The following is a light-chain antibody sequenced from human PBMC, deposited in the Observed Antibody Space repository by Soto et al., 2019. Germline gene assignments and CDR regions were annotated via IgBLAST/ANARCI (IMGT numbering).Light chain of an antibody. CDR3: RSYTSSSTPVV. J-gene: IGLJ2*01. CDR2: DVS. Sequence: QSALTQPASVSGSPGQSITISCTGTSSDVGGYNYVSWYQQHPGKAPKLMIYDVSNRPSGVSNRFSGSKSGNTASLTISGLQTEDEADYYCRSYTSSSTPVVFGGGTNLTVL. CDR1: SSDVGGYNY. V-gene: IGLV2-14*01.